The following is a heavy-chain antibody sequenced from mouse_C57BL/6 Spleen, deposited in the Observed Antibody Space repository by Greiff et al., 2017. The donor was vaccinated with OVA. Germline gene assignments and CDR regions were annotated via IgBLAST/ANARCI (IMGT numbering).Heavy chain of an antibody. CDR1: GYSITSGYY. V-gene: IGHV3-6*01. CDR2: ISYDGSN. J-gene: IGHJ4*01. D-gene: IGHD1-1*02. CDR3: ARGGWDAMDY. Sequence: EVQLQQSGPGLVKPSQSLSLTCSVTGYSITSGYYWNWIRQFPGNKLEWMGYISYDGSNNYNPSLKNRISITRDTSKNQLFLKLNSVTTEDTATYYCARGGWDAMDYWGQGTSVTVSS.